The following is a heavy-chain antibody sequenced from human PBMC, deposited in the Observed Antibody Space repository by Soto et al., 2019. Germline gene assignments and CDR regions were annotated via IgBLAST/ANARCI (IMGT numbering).Heavy chain of an antibody. CDR2: IYHSGST. D-gene: IGHD5-18*01. CDR3: ARDTTALGSFDS. CDR1: GASVISGGYY. Sequence: SETLSLTCTVSGASVISGGYYWNWIRQRPGKGLEWIGYIYHSGSTYSNPSLEGRATILVDKSKNQFSLKLTSVTAADTAVYYCARDTTALGSFDSWGRGALVTVSS. V-gene: IGHV4-31*03. J-gene: IGHJ4*02.